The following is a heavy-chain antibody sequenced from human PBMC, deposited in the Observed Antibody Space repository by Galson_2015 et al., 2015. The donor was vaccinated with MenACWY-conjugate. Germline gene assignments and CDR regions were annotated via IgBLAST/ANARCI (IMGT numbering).Heavy chain of an antibody. CDR3: ARLIQRQALDY. D-gene: IGHD2-21*01. J-gene: IGHJ4*02. CDR2: IRQDGGKI. CDR1: EFTFSSFW. V-gene: IGHV3-7*03. Sequence: SLRLSCAASEFTFSSFWMSWVRQAPGKGLEWVANIRQDGGKIYYVDSVKGRFIISRDNGKNSLYLQMNSLRAEDTAVYYCARLIQRQALDYWGQGTLVTVSS.